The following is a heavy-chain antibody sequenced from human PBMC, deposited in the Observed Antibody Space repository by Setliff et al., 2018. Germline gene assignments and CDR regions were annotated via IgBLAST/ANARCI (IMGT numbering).Heavy chain of an antibody. D-gene: IGHD2-15*01. CDR1: GGSISNTFYY. Sequence: PSETLSLTCAVSGGSISNTFYYWTWIRQPAGKGLEWIGQIYTSWSTNYNPSLKSRVTISVDTSKNQFSLQLSSVTAADTAVYYCARTPGRQDYHYMELWGKGTTVTVSS. CDR2: IYTSWST. CDR3: ARTPGRQDYHYMEL. V-gene: IGHV4-61*09. J-gene: IGHJ6*03.